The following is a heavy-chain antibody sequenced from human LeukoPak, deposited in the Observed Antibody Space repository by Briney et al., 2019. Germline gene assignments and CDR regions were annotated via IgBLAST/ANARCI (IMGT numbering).Heavy chain of an antibody. J-gene: IGHJ6*03. CDR1: GGSISSYY. Sequence: PSETLSLTCTVSGGSISSYYWSWIRQPPGKGLEWIGYIYYSGSTNYNPSLKSRVTISVDTSKNQFSLKLSSVTAADTAVYYCARGYSGTLLLGYYYYYMDVWGKGTTVTVSS. D-gene: IGHD1-26*01. V-gene: IGHV4-59*01. CDR2: IYYSGST. CDR3: ARGYSGTLLLGYYYYYMDV.